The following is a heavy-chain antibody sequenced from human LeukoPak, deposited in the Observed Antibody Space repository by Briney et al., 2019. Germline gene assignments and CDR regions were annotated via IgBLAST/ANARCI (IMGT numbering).Heavy chain of an antibody. D-gene: IGHD2-21*02. CDR3: AREHIVVVTAIQGYYYYGMDV. J-gene: IGHJ6*02. CDR1: GGTFSSYA. CDR2: IIPIFGTA. Sequence: SVKVSCKASGGTFSSYAISWVRQAPGQGLEWMGGIIPIFGTANYAQKFQGRVTITADESTSTAYMELSSLRSEDTAAYYCAREHIVVVTAIQGYYYYGMDVWGQGTTVTVSS. V-gene: IGHV1-69*01.